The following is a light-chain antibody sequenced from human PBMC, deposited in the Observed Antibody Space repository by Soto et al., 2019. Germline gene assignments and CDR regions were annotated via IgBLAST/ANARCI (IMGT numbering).Light chain of an antibody. CDR3: QQSNNYPWT. CDR2: EAA. CDR1: QYIHNY. Sequence: DIQMTQSPSTLSASVGDRVTITCRASQYIHNYLAWYQQKPGEAPKLLIYEAANLESGGPSRFSGSGTGTEFPLTISSLQPDDFATYYCQQSNNYPWTFGQGTRVEI. V-gene: IGKV1-5*03. J-gene: IGKJ1*01.